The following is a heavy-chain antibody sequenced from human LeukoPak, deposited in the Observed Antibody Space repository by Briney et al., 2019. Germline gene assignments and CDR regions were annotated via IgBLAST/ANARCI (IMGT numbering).Heavy chain of an antibody. D-gene: IGHD6-19*01. V-gene: IGHV3-23*01. CDR3: AKALRSSGWYPFDH. CDR1: GFNFSSYA. CDR2: ISGSGGGT. J-gene: IGHJ5*02. Sequence: GGSLRLSCAASGFNFSSYAMRWVRQAPGKGLEWVSTISGSGGGTYYADSVKGRFTISRDNSKNTLYLQMNSLRAEDTAVYYCAKALRSSGWYPFDHWGQGTLVTVSS.